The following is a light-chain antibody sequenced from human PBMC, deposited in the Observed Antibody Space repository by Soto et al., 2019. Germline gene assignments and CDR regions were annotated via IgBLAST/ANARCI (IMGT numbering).Light chain of an antibody. CDR2: YDS. CDR1: NIGSKS. CDR3: QVWDSSSDHRVV. Sequence: SYELTQPPSVSVAPGKTARITCGGNNIGSKSVHWYQQKPGQAPVLVIYYDSDRPSGIPERFSGSNSGNTATLTISRVEAGDEADYYCQVWDSSSDHRVVFGGGTKLPVL. V-gene: IGLV3-21*04. J-gene: IGLJ2*01.